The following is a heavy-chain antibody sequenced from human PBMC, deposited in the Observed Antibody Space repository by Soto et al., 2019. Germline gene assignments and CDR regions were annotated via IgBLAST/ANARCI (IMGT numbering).Heavy chain of an antibody. CDR3: AKISGYFSALDYMDV. Sequence: GGSLRLSCAASGFTFSSYWMSWVRQAPGKGLEWVAVISYDGSNKYYADSVKGRFTISRDNSKNTLYLQMNSLRAEDTAVYYCAKISGYFSALDYMDVWGKGTTVTVSS. J-gene: IGHJ6*03. CDR1: GFTFSSYW. D-gene: IGHD3-22*01. V-gene: IGHV3-30*18. CDR2: ISYDGSNK.